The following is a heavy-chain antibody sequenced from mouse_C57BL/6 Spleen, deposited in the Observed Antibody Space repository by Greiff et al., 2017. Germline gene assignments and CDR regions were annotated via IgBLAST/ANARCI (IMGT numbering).Heavy chain of an antibody. V-gene: IGHV1-82*01. CDR3: ARWLLLYYAMDY. D-gene: IGHD2-3*01. CDR1: GYAFSSSW. J-gene: IGHJ4*01. CDR2: IYPGDGDT. Sequence: VQLQQSGPELVKPGASVKISCKASGYAFSSSWMNWVKQRPGKGLEWIGRIYPGDGDTNYNGKFKGKATLTADKSSSTAYMQLSSLTSEDSAVYFCARWLLLYYAMDYWGQGTSGTVSS.